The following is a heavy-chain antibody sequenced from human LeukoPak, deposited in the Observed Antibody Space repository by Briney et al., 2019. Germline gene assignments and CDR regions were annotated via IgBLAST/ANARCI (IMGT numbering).Heavy chain of an antibody. Sequence: GSSVKVSCKASGGTFSSYASSWVRQAPGQGLEWMGGIIPIFGTANYAQKFQGRVTITTDESTSTAYMELRSLRSEDTAVYYCNYGAAADFDYWGQGTLVTVSS. V-gene: IGHV1-69*05. D-gene: IGHD6-13*01. CDR2: IIPIFGTA. J-gene: IGHJ4*02. CDR1: GGTFSSYA. CDR3: NYGAAADFDY.